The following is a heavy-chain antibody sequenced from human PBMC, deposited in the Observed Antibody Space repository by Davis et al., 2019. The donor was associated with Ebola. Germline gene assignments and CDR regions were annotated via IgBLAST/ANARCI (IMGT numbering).Heavy chain of an antibody. V-gene: IGHV3-23*01. D-gene: IGHD3-10*01. CDR2: ISGSGGST. Sequence: GESLKISCAASGFTFSSYAMSWVRQAPGKGLEWVSAISGSGGSTYYADSVKGRFTISRDNSKNTLYLQMNSLRAEDTAVYYCAKFVSGLAYYYYYMDVWGKGTTVTVSS. CDR3: AKFVSGLAYYYYYMDV. CDR1: GFTFSSYA. J-gene: IGHJ6*03.